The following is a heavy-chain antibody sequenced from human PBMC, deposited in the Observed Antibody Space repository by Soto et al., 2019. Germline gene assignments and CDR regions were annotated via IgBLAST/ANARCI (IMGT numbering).Heavy chain of an antibody. D-gene: IGHD6-6*01. Sequence: PGGSLRLSCAASGFTFSSYWMIWVRQAPGKGLEWVANIKQDGSEKYYVDSVKGRFTISRDNAKNSLYLQMNSLRAEDTAVYYCARDSYSSASRYGMDVWGQGTTVTVSS. J-gene: IGHJ6*02. CDR3: ARDSYSSASRYGMDV. V-gene: IGHV3-7*03. CDR1: GFTFSSYW. CDR2: IKQDGSEK.